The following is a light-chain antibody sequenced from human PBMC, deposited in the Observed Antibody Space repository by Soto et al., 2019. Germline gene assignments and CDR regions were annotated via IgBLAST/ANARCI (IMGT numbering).Light chain of an antibody. CDR3: QHYGSSPPWT. CDR2: GAS. V-gene: IGKV3-20*01. CDR1: QSVSSSY. Sequence: EIVLTQYPGTLSLSPGERATLSCRASQSVSSSYLAWYQQKPGQAPRLLIYGASSRATGIPDRFSGSGSGTDFTLTISRLEPEDLSVYYCQHYGSSPPWTFGQGTKVEIK. J-gene: IGKJ1*01.